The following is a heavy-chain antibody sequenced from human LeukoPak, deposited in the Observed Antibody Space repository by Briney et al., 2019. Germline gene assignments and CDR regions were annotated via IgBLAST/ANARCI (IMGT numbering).Heavy chain of an antibody. CDR1: GYTFTSYD. CDR3: AKIAVAGTGYYYYYMDF. V-gene: IGHV1-8*01. D-gene: IGHD6-19*01. CDR2: MNPNSGNT. J-gene: IGHJ6*03. Sequence: ASVKVSCKASGYTFTSYDINWVRQATGQGLEWMGWMNPNSGNTGYAQKFQGRVTMTRNTSISTAYMELSSLRSEDTAVYYCAKIAVAGTGYYYYYMDFWGKGTTVTVSS.